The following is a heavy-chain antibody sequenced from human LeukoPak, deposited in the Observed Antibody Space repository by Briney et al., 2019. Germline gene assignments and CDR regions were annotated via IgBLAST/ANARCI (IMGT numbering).Heavy chain of an antibody. Sequence: GGSLRLSCAASGFTFSSYWMHWVRQAPGKGLVWVSRINSDGSSTSYADSVKGRFTISRDNAKSTLYLQMNSLRAEDTAVYYCARPILTGYYFPYYWGQGTLVTVSS. CDR2: INSDGSST. V-gene: IGHV3-74*01. J-gene: IGHJ4*02. D-gene: IGHD3-9*01. CDR3: ARPILTGYYFPYY. CDR1: GFTFSSYW.